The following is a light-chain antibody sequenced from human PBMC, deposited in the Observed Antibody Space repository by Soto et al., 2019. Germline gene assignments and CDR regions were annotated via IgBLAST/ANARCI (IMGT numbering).Light chain of an antibody. CDR3: ISYTSINLYV. V-gene: IGLV2-14*03. CDR2: DVI. CDR1: SSDVGGYEY. J-gene: IGLJ1*01. Sequence: QSALTQPASVSGSPGQSISISCTGTSSDVGGYEYVSWYQHHACKAPKLMIYDVISRPSGVSSRFSGSKSGNTASLTISGLQAEDEADYYCISYTSINLYVLGTGTKVTVL.